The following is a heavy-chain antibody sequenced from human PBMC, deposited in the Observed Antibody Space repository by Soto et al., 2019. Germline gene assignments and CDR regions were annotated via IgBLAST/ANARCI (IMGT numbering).Heavy chain of an antibody. D-gene: IGHD3-22*01. CDR1: GGSITSHY. CDR2: IYHSGIT. V-gene: IGHV4-59*11. J-gene: IGHJ4*02. Sequence: SETLSLTCTVSGGSITSHYWTWIRQSPGKGLEWIGYIYHSGITNYNPSLKSRVTISVDRSKNQFSLKLSSVTAADTAVYYCARSAGSGYYYSYDYWGQGTLVNVSS. CDR3: ARSAGSGYYYSYDY.